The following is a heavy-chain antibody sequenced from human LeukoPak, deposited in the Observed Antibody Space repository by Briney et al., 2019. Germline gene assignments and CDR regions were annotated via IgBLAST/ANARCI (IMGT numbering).Heavy chain of an antibody. V-gene: IGHV1-24*01. Sequence: ASVKVSCKVSGYTLTELSMHWVRQAPGKGLEWMGGFDPEDGETIYAQKFQGRVTMTKDTSTDTAYMELSSLRSEDTAVYYCATAPPTTVVTPTEYFQHWGQGTLVTVSS. D-gene: IGHD4-23*01. CDR3: ATAPPTTVVTPTEYFQH. CDR2: FDPEDGET. CDR1: GYTLTELS. J-gene: IGHJ1*01.